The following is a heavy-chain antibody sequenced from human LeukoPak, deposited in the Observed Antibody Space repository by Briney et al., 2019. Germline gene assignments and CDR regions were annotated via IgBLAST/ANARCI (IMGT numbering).Heavy chain of an antibody. V-gene: IGHV1-69*06. D-gene: IGHD2-15*01. CDR1: GGTFSSYA. CDR2: IIPIFGTA. Sequence: GSSVKVSCKASGGTFSSYAIGWVRQAPGQGLEWMGGIIPIFGTANYAQKFQGRVTITADKSTSTAYMEPSSLRSEDTAVYYCASYCSGGSCHHMVYWGQGTLVTVSS. CDR3: ASYCSGGSCHHMVY. J-gene: IGHJ4*02.